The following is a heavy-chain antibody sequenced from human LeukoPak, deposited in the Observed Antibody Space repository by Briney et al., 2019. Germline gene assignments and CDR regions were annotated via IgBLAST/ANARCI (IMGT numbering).Heavy chain of an antibody. J-gene: IGHJ6*02. D-gene: IGHD6-13*01. Sequence: GGSLRLSCAASGFTFDDYAMHWVRQAPGKGLEWVSRINSDGSSTSYADSVKGRFTISRDNAKNTLYLQMNSLRAEDTAVYYCARFYSSSYYYYYGMDVWGQGTTVTVSS. CDR3: ARFYSSSYYYYYGMDV. V-gene: IGHV3-74*01. CDR1: GFTFDDYA. CDR2: INSDGSST.